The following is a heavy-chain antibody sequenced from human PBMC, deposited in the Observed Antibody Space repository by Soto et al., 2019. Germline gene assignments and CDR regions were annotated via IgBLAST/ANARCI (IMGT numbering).Heavy chain of an antibody. D-gene: IGHD1-26*01. Sequence: QVQLVQSGAEVKKPGSSVKVSCKASGGTFSSYAISWVRQASGQGLEWMGGIIPIVGTADYAQKFQGRVTITADESTSPAYMELSSLRSEDTAVYYCASHSGSSPEGRYFYNMDVWGQGTTVTVSS. J-gene: IGHJ6*02. V-gene: IGHV1-69*12. CDR3: ASHSGSSPEGRYFYNMDV. CDR1: GGTFSSYA. CDR2: IIPIVGTA.